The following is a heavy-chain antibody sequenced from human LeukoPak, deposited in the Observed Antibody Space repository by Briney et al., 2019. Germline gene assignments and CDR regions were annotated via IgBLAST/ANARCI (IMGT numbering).Heavy chain of an antibody. CDR3: ASGDRITATDIWYFDY. J-gene: IGHJ4*02. CDR1: GYTFTGYY. D-gene: IGHD6-13*01. Sequence: ASVKVSCKASGYTFTGYYLHWVRQAPGQGLEWMGWINPKTGGTKYAQKFQGRVTMTRDTSISTAYMEVTRLTYDDTAVYFCASGDRITATDIWYFDYWGQGTLVTVPS. CDR2: INPKTGGT. V-gene: IGHV1-2*02.